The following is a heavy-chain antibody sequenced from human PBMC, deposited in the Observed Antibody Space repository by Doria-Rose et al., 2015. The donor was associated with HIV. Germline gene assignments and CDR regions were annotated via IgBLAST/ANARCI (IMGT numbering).Heavy chain of an antibody. CDR1: GYTFTDYY. CDR2: INPNSGGT. V-gene: IGHV1-2*02. D-gene: IGHD6-13*01. Sequence: QVQLVQSGAEVKKPGASVKVSCKTSGYTFTDYYIHWVRQAPGQGFEWMGWINPNSGGTNYAQKFQGRVTMTRDTSIGTAYMEVTRLTSDDTALYYCARGERLYSISWYVYWGQGTLVTVS. CDR3: ARGERLYSISWYVY. J-gene: IGHJ4*02.